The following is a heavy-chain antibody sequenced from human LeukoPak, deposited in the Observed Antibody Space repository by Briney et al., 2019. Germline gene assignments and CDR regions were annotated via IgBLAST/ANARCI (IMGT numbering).Heavy chain of an antibody. CDR2: INHSGST. D-gene: IGHD3-9*01. J-gene: IGHJ6*03. CDR1: GGSFSGYY. CDR3: ARLARRYDILTGYPPYYYYYYMDV. V-gene: IGHV4-34*01. Sequence: SETLSLTCAVYGGSFSGYYWSWIRQPPGKGLEWIGEINHSGSTNYNPSLKSRVTISVDTSKNQFSLKLSSVTAADTAVYYCARLARRYDILTGYPPYYYYYYMDVWGKGTTVTISS.